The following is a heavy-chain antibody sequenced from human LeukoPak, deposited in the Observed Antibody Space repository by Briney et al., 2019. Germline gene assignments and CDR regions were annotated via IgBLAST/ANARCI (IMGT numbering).Heavy chain of an antibody. V-gene: IGHV3-7*03. CDR1: GITFSRFW. D-gene: IGHD3-16*01. Sequence: PGGSLRLSCAASGITFSRFWMSWVRQAPGKGLQWVANINEGGSEKHYVDSVKGRFTISRDNAENSLYLQMNSLRAEDTAVYYCASGGHLDWWGQGALVTVAS. CDR2: INEGGSEK. J-gene: IGHJ4*02. CDR3: ASGGHLDW.